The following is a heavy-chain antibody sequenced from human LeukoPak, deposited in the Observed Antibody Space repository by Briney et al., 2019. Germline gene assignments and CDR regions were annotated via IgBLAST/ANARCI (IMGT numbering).Heavy chain of an antibody. CDR2: ISAYNGNT. CDR3: ARAKSSSWYSYYYYMDV. Sequence: ASVKVSCKASGYTFTSFGISWVRQAPGQGLEWMGWISAYNGNTNYAQKLQGRVTVTTDTSTSTAYMELRSLRSDDTAVYYCARAKSSSWYSYYYYMDVWGKGTTVTVSS. D-gene: IGHD6-13*01. J-gene: IGHJ6*03. V-gene: IGHV1-18*01. CDR1: GYTFTSFG.